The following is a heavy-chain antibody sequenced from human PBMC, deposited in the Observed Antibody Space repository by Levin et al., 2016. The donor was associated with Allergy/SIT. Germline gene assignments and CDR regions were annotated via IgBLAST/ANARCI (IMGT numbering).Heavy chain of an antibody. V-gene: IGHV3-33*01. D-gene: IGHD5-24*01. Sequence: GESLKISCAASGFTFSSYGMHWVRQAPGKGLEWVAVIWYDGSNKYYADSVKGRFTISRDNSKNTLYLQMNSLRAEDTAVYYCARDGTGYNLFWDYWGQGTLVTVSS. J-gene: IGHJ4*02. CDR3: ARDGTGYNLFWDY. CDR2: IWYDGSNK. CDR1: GFTFSSYG.